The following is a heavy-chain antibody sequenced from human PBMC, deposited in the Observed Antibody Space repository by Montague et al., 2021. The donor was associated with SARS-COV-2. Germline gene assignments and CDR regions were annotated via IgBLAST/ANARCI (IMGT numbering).Heavy chain of an antibody. J-gene: IGHJ4*02. V-gene: IGHV4-59*01. Sequence: SETLSLTCTVSGGSISSYYWSWIRQHPGKGLEWIGNIYYSGSNNXXPSLKGRVTISVDTSKNQFSLKLSSVTAADTAVYYCARVFPRWLQFDPYFDYWGQGTLVTVSS. CDR2: IYYSGSN. D-gene: IGHD5-24*01. CDR3: ARVFPRWLQFDPYFDY. CDR1: GGSISSYY.